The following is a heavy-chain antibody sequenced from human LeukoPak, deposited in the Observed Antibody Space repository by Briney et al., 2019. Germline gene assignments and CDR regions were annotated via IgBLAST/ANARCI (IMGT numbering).Heavy chain of an antibody. V-gene: IGHV4-4*07. Sequence: SETLSLTCRVSGGSISGYYWSWIRPPAGKGLEWIGRISTSGSTNYNPPLERRVTMSVDTSKNQFSLKLSSVTAADTAVYYCARVSMVRGAPDYYFDYWGQGTLVSVSS. CDR2: ISTSGST. J-gene: IGHJ4*02. D-gene: IGHD3-10*01. CDR1: GGSISGYY. CDR3: ARVSMVRGAPDYYFDY.